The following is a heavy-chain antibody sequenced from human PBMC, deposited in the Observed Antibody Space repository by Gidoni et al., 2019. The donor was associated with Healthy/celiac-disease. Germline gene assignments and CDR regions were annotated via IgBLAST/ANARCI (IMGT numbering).Heavy chain of an antibody. CDR3: AQAGGGPCGGSCYGDY. V-gene: IGHV3-23*01. D-gene: IGHD2-15*01. CDR1: GVTVSSDA. Sequence: EVQLLESGGGLGAHGGAVRLSGAAAGVTVSSDAMSWVRQAPGKGLECVSSISGGGVSTSSSASVPGRFTISRDNSKTTLYLHMNRLRAEDTAVYYCAQAGGGPCGGSCYGDYWGQGTLVTVSS. J-gene: IGHJ4*02. CDR2: ISGGGVST.